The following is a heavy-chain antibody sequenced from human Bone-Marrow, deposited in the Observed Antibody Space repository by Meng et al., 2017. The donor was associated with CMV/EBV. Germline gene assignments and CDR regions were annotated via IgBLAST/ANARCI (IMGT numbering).Heavy chain of an antibody. J-gene: IGHJ4*02. CDR2: TYSGGDT. Sequence: GGSLRLSCAPSGVSVSSNYMSWVRQAPGKGLEWVSITYSGGDTYYADSVKGRFTISRDSSKNTVYLQMNSLTPEDTAVYYCAGSTVVNVGGFWGRGSLVTVSS. CDR1: GVSVSSNY. CDR3: AGSTVVNVGGF. V-gene: IGHV3-66*02. D-gene: IGHD4-23*01.